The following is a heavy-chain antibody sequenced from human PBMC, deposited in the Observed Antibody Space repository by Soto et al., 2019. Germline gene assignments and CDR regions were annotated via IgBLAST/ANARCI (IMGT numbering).Heavy chain of an antibody. CDR1: GASISGSHYY. J-gene: IGHJ4*02. D-gene: IGHD1-20*01. CDR3: AASQKGYNWSYFDH. CDR2: VFYTGFT. V-gene: IGHV4-39*01. Sequence: PSETLSLTCAVSGASISGSHYYWAWLRQSPGKGREWIGSVFYTGFTSYNPSLESRVSVSVDTSKSQFSLKLSAVTAADTAVYYCAASQKGYNWSYFDHWGQGALVTVSS.